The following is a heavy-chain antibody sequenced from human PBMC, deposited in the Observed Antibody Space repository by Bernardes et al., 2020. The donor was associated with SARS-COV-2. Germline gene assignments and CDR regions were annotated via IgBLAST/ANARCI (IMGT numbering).Heavy chain of an antibody. CDR1: GFTFSDYY. Sequence: GYLSPSRAASGFTFSDYYMNWIRQAPGKGLEWVSYISNGGGRYTNYADSVKGRFTISRDVAKNSLYLQMNSLRAEDTAVYYCARESRYSSSSFILDYWGQGTLVTVSS. CDR2: ISNGGGRYT. V-gene: IGHV3-11*06. CDR3: ARESRYSSSSFILDY. D-gene: IGHD6-6*01. J-gene: IGHJ4*02.